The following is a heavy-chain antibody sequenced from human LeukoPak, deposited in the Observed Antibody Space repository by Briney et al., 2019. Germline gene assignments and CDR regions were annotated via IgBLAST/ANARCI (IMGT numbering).Heavy chain of an antibody. Sequence: GVPLRLPCAASGFTLRHYYMPCTRQARGWALEGFSYINKSDNIMYYADSVKGRFTIPRDNGKNSLYLQMNSLRVEDAAVYYCARVGGFGYVDYWGQGTLVTVSS. J-gene: IGHJ4*02. D-gene: IGHD3-10*01. V-gene: IGHV3-11*04. CDR1: GFTLRHYY. CDR2: INKSDNIM. CDR3: ARVGGFGYVDY.